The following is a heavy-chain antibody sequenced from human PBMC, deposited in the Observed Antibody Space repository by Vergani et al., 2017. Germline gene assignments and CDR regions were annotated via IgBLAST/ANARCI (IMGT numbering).Heavy chain of an antibody. Sequence: EVQLVESGGGLVQPGGSLRLSCSASGFTFSSYAMHWVRQAPGKGLEYVSAISSNGGSTYYADSVKGRFTISRDNSKNTLYLQMSSLRAEDTAVYYCVKDRALYCSGGSCYFDAFDIWGQGTMVTVSS. CDR2: ISSNGGST. D-gene: IGHD2-15*01. CDR3: VKDRALYCSGGSCYFDAFDI. CDR1: GFTFSSYA. J-gene: IGHJ3*02. V-gene: IGHV3-64D*06.